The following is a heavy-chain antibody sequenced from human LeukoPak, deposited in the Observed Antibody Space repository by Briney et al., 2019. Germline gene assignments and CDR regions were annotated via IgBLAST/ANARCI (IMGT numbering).Heavy chain of an antibody. CDR2: IYYSGTT. D-gene: IGHD3-22*01. CDR3: AIYGGYPPYFDY. V-gene: IGHV4-61*01. Sequence: WETLSLTCTVSGGSVSCGNSFCSWTRQPPGEGLGLFGYIYYSGTTNYTPSLKSRVTLSVDTSKNQFSLKLTSVTAADTAVYYCAIYGGYPPYFDYWGQGTLVTVSS. CDR1: GGSVSCGNSF. J-gene: IGHJ4*02.